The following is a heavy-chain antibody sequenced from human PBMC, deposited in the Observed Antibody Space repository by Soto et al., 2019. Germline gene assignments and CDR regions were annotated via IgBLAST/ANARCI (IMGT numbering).Heavy chain of an antibody. J-gene: IGHJ5*01. CDR2: IYYDGST. D-gene: IGHD3-16*01. Sequence: SETLSLTCSVSVVSITSTIDYCGWIRQSPGKGLEWIGNIYYDGSTFYNPSLKSRVTISVDTSKRQFSLRVSSVTAADTAVYYCARRGSASSRNWFHSWGHATLGNVSS. CDR3: ARRGSASSRNWFHS. CDR1: VVSITSTIDY. V-gene: IGHV4-39*01.